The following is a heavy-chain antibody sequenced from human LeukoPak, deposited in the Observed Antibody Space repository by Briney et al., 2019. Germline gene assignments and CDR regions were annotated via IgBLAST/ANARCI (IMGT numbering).Heavy chain of an antibody. Sequence: ASVKVSCKVSGYTLTELSMHWVRQAPGKGLEWMGGFDPEDGETIYAQKFQGRVTMTEDTSTDTAYMELSSLRSEDTAVYYCATGSTYYDFWSGYHHFDYWGQGTLVTVSS. CDR2: FDPEDGET. CDR3: ATGSTYYDFWSGYHHFDY. D-gene: IGHD3-3*01. J-gene: IGHJ4*02. V-gene: IGHV1-24*01. CDR1: GYTLTELS.